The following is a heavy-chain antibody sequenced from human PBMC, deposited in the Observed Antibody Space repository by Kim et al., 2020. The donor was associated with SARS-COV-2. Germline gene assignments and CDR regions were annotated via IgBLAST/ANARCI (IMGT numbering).Heavy chain of an antibody. V-gene: IGHV7-4-1*02. CDR3: ASGTYIRGYDYVSWFDP. D-gene: IGHD3-22*01. CDR2: IDTDTGTP. J-gene: IGHJ5*02. Sequence: ASVKVSCKASGYTFTSRVINWLRQAPGQGLEWMGWIDTDTGTPAYAQGFTGRFVFSLDTSVTTAYLQISSLKAEDTAVYFCASGTYIRGYDYVSWFDPWGRGTLVTVSS. CDR1: GYTFTSRV.